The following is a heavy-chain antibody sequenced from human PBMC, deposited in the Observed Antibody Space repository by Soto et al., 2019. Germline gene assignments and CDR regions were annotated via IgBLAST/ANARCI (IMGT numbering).Heavy chain of an antibody. CDR3: ARDVGGATANWFDP. Sequence: QVQLQESGPGLVKPSQTLSLTCTVSGGSISSGGYYWSWIRQHPGKGLVWIGYIYYSGSTYYNPSRKRRVTISVDTSKNQFCLKLSSVTAADTAVYYCARDVGGATANWFDPWGQGTLVTVSS. CDR2: IYYSGST. V-gene: IGHV4-31*03. CDR1: GGSISSGGYY. J-gene: IGHJ5*02. D-gene: IGHD1-26*01.